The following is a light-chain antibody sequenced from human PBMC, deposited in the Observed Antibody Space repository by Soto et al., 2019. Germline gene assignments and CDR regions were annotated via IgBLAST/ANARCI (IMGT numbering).Light chain of an antibody. CDR3: GAWDDRLTAYV. CDR2: DNY. CDR1: GSNVGYNS. J-gene: IGLJ1*01. Sequence: QSVLTQPPSLSAAPGQAVTISCSGSGSNVGYNSVSWYQQLPGTAPKLLIYDNYKRPSGIPARFSGSKSGTSASLGITGLQTGDEADYYCGAWDDRLTAYVFGSWTKLTVL. V-gene: IGLV1-51*01.